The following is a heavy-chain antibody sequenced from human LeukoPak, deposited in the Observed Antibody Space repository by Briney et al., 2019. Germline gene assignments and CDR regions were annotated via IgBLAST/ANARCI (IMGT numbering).Heavy chain of an antibody. CDR2: ISGSGGTR. Sequence: GGSLRLSCAASAFTFSNVWMSWVRQAPGKGLECVSVISGSGGTRYYPDSVKGRFTISRDNSKNTLYLQMNSLRVEDTAVYYCAKDKGPSGSYYPDDYWGQGTLVTVSS. D-gene: IGHD3-10*01. J-gene: IGHJ4*02. CDR1: AFTFSNVW. CDR3: AKDKGPSGSYYPDDY. V-gene: IGHV3-23*01.